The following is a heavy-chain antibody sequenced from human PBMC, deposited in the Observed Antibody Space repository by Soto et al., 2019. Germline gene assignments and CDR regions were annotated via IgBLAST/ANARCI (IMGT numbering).Heavy chain of an antibody. Sequence: ASVKVSCKASGYTFTGYYMHWVRQAPGQGLEWMGWINPNSGGTNYAQKFQGWVTMTRDTSISTAYMELSRLRSDDTAVYYCARVRGYVFSPTKPRFDALDIWGQGTMVTVSS. CDR1: GYTFTGYY. V-gene: IGHV1-2*04. D-gene: IGHD5-12*01. CDR2: INPNSGGT. J-gene: IGHJ3*02. CDR3: ARVRGYVFSPTKPRFDALDI.